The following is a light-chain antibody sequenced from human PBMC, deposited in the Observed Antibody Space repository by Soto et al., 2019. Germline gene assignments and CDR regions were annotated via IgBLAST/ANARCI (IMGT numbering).Light chain of an antibody. CDR1: QSVSSSY. J-gene: IGKJ1*01. Sequence: EIVLTQSPGTLSLSPGERATLSCRASQSVSSSYFAWYQQKPGQAPRLLIYGASSRATGIPDRFSGSGSGTDFTLTISRLEPEDFAVYYCQQFGTSPWTFGHGTKVDIK. CDR3: QQFGTSPWT. CDR2: GAS. V-gene: IGKV3-20*01.